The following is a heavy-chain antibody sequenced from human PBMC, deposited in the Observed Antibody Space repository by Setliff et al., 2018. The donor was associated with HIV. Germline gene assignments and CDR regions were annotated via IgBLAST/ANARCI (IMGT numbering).Heavy chain of an antibody. CDR3: AHGQTTYGVVIILGFDY. V-gene: IGHV2-5*02. Sequence: SGPTLVNPTQTLRLTCTFSGFSLNTPGVGVGWIRQPPGKALEWLALIYWDGDKRYNPSLKGRATITKDISGSRVILTMTNVDPVDTATYYCAHGQTTYGVVIILGFDY. CDR2: IYWDGDK. CDR1: GFSLNTPGVG. D-gene: IGHD3-3*01. J-gene: IGHJ4*01.